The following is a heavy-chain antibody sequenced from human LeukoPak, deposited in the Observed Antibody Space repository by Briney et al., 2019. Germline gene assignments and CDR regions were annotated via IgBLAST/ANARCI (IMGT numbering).Heavy chain of an antibody. Sequence: SVKVSCKASGGTFSSYAISWVRQAPGQGREWMGGIIPIFGTANYAQKFQGRVTITADESTSTAYMELSSLRSEDTAVYYCARDFEEVGATAGMDVWGQGTTVTVSS. CDR2: IIPIFGTA. D-gene: IGHD1-26*01. CDR1: GGTFSSYA. J-gene: IGHJ6*02. V-gene: IGHV1-69*01. CDR3: ARDFEEVGATAGMDV.